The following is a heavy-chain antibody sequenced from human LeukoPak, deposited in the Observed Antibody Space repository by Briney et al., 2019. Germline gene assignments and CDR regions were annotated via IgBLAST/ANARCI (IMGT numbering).Heavy chain of an antibody. CDR3: ARGRRRLEILTGYSPFDY. D-gene: IGHD3-9*01. Sequence: PSETLSLTCAVYGGSFSGYYWSWIRQPPGKGLEWIGEINHSGSTNYNPSLKSRVTISVDTSKNQFSLKLSSVAAADTAVYYCARGRRRLEILTGYSPFDYWGQGTLSPSPQ. V-gene: IGHV4-34*01. J-gene: IGHJ4*02. CDR2: INHSGST. CDR1: GGSFSGYY.